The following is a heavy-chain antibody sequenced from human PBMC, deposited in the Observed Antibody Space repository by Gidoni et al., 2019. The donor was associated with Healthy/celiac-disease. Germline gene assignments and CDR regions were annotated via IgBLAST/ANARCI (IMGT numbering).Heavy chain of an antibody. V-gene: IGHV4-4*02. J-gene: IGHJ4*02. CDR3: ASGVAAAGSPLDY. CDR2: IYHSGST. D-gene: IGHD6-13*01. Sequence: QVQLQESGPGLVKPSGTLSLTCAVPGGSISSSNWWSWVRQPPGKGLEWIGEIYHSGSTNYNPSLKSRGTISVDKSTNQFSLRLSSVTAADTAVYYCASGVAAAGSPLDYWGQGTLVTVSS. CDR1: GGSISSSNW.